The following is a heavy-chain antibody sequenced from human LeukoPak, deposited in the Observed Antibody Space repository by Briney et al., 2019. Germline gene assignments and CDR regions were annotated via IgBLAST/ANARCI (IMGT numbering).Heavy chain of an antibody. J-gene: IGHJ4*02. CDR1: GYTFTNYD. D-gene: IGHD3-22*01. V-gene: IGHV1-8*01. CDR2: MNPNSGDT. Sequence: ASVKVSCKASGYTFTNYDINWERQAAGQGLEWMGWMNPNSGDTGHAQKFQGRVTMTRNTSINTAYMELSSLRSEDTAVYYCARGWIVDRFTFGYWGQGTLVTVSS. CDR3: ARGWIVDRFTFGY.